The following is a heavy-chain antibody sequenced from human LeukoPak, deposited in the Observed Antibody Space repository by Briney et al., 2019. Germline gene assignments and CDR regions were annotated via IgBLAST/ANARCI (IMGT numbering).Heavy chain of an antibody. CDR1: GFTFSSYG. D-gene: IGHD4-17*01. V-gene: IGHV3-33*06. J-gene: IGHJ3*02. CDR2: IWYDGSNK. Sequence: PGGSLRLSRAASGFTFSSYGMHWVRQAPGKGLEWVAVIWYDGSNKYYADSVKGRFTISRDNSKNTLYLQMNSLRAEDTAVYYCAKVVSTVTTRDHDAFDIWGQGTMVTVSS. CDR3: AKVVSTVTTRDHDAFDI.